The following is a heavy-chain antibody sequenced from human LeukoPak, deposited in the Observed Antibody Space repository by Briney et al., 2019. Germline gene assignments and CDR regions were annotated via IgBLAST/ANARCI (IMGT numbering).Heavy chain of an antibody. CDR3: ARAPSHDYGYDY. J-gene: IGHJ4*02. D-gene: IGHD4-17*01. CDR2: ISGSSGST. V-gene: IGHV3-23*01. Sequence: GGSLRLSCAASGFTFSSYGMSWVRQAPGKGLEWVSAISGSSGSTYYADSVKGRFTISRDNSKNTLYLQMNSLRAEDTAVYYCARAPSHDYGYDYWGQGTLVTVSP. CDR1: GFTFSSYG.